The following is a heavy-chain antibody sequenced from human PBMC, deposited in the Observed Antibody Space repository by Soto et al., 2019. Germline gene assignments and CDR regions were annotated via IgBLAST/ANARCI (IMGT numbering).Heavy chain of an antibody. CDR2: INAGNGNT. CDR3: AGFIGYYSFIDS. D-gene: IGHD3-22*01. Sequence: ASVKVSCKASGGTFSSYAISWVRQAPGQRLEWMGWINAGNGNTKYSQKFQGRVTITRDTSASTAYMELSSLRSEDTAVNYCAGFIGYYSFIDSGARGTWATVSS. J-gene: IGHJ4*02. V-gene: IGHV1-3*01. CDR1: GGTFSSYA.